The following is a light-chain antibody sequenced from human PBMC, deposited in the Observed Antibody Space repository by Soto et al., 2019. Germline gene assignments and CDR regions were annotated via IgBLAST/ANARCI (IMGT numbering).Light chain of an antibody. J-gene: IGLJ1*01. Sequence: QSVLTQPPSASGXPXQRVTXSCSXSRXNIGSNPVNWYQQLPGTAPKLLIDSNNQRPSGVPDRFSGSRSGTSASLAISGLQSEDEADYYCAAWDDSLYGRVFGTGTKLTVL. CDR2: SNN. V-gene: IGLV1-44*01. CDR1: RXNIGSNP. CDR3: AAWDDSLYGRV.